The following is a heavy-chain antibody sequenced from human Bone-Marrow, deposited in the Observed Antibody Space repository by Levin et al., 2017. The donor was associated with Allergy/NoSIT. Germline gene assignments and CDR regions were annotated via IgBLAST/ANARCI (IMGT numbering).Heavy chain of an antibody. Sequence: GESLKISCAASGFTFSSYAMNWVRQAPGKRLEWVSSISGRTGKTYYSDSVKGRFTVSRDNSKNTLYLQMNSLRDEDTALYYCARFSDCGGDCPSDYWGQGTLVTVSS. J-gene: IGHJ4*02. V-gene: IGHV3-23*01. CDR1: GFTFSSYA. CDR3: ARFSDCGGDCPSDY. CDR2: ISGRTGKT. D-gene: IGHD2-21*01.